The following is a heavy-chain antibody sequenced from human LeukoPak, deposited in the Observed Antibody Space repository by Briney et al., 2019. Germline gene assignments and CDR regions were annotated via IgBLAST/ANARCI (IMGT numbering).Heavy chain of an antibody. CDR2: IGSDGSST. CDR1: GFTFNSYW. D-gene: IGHD6-19*01. CDR3: ARALAVAGTGGHY. Sequence: PGGSLRLSCAASGFTFNSYWMHWVRQAPGKGLVWVSRIGSDGSSTSYADSVKGRFTISRDNAKNTLYLQMNSLRAEDTAVYYCARALAVAGTGGHYWGQGTLVTVSS. V-gene: IGHV3-74*01. J-gene: IGHJ4*02.